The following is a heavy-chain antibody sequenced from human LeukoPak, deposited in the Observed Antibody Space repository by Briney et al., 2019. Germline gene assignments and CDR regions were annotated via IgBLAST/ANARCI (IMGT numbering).Heavy chain of an antibody. CDR1: GFTFSSYG. J-gene: IGHJ4*02. CDR2: IWYDGSNQ. Sequence: GGSLRLSCAVSGFTFSSYGVHWVRQAPGKGLEWVALIWYDGSNQYDADSVKGRFTISRDISKNTLYLQMNSLRAEDTAIYYCAKEREAYCSGGSCYGSDKLFPADYWGQGTLVTVSS. CDR3: AKEREAYCSGGSCYGSDKLFPADY. V-gene: IGHV3-33*06. D-gene: IGHD2-15*01.